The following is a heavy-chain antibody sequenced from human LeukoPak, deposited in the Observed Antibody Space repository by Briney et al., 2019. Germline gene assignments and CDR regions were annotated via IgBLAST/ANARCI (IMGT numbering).Heavy chain of an antibody. CDR3: ARHDSFIPY. J-gene: IGHJ4*02. D-gene: IGHD5-18*01. Sequence: GGSLRLSCSPSGFTFNYYAMSWVRQAPGKGLEWVSGISDNEGTTYYTDSVKGRFTISRDNTKNTVYLQMNNLRADDTAVYFCARHDSFIPYWGQGTLVTVSS. V-gene: IGHV3-23*01. CDR1: GFTFNYYA. CDR2: ISDNEGTT.